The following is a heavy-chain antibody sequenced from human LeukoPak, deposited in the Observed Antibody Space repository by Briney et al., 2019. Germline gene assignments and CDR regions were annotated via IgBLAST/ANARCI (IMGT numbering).Heavy chain of an antibody. CDR1: GGSISSGSYY. CDR2: IYTSGST. J-gene: IGHJ6*03. Sequence: SETLSLTCTVSGGSISSGSYYWSWLRQPAGKGLEWNGRIYTSGSTNYNPSLKSRVTISVDTSKNQFSLKLSSVTAADTAVYYCARDRSGYDDHHSDPDYYYYYMDVWGKGTTVTVSS. D-gene: IGHD5-12*01. CDR3: ARDRSGYDDHHSDPDYYYYYMDV. V-gene: IGHV4-61*02.